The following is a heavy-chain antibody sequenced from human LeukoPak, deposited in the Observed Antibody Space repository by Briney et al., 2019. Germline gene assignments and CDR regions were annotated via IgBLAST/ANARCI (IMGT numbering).Heavy chain of an antibody. J-gene: IGHJ3*02. CDR3: ARDRGSLDAFDI. V-gene: IGHV4-61*02. Sequence: SETLSLTCSVSGGSISSGSYYWSWIRQPAGKGLEWIGRIYTSGSTNYNPSLKSRVTISVDTSKNQFSLKLSSVTAADTAVYYWARDRGSLDAFDIWGQGTMVTVSS. D-gene: IGHD1-26*01. CDR2: IYTSGST. CDR1: GGSISSGSYY.